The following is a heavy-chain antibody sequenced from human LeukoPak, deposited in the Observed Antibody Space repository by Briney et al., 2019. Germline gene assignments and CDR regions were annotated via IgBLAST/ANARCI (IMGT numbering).Heavy chain of an antibody. D-gene: IGHD3-3*01. CDR3: STDFWRLGFDY. V-gene: IGHV3-49*03. J-gene: IGHJ4*02. CDR2: IRGKALGWTT. CDR1: GFTFADYG. Sequence: PGGSLRLSCIGSGFTFADYGLRWFRQAPGKGLEWVGFIRGKALGWTTEYAASVKGRFSMSRDDSKNIAYLQMDNLKTEDTAVYYCSTDFWRLGFDYWGQGTLVTVSS.